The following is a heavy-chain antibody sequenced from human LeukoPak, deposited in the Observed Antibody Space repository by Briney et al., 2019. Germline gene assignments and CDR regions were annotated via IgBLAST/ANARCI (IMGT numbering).Heavy chain of an antibody. Sequence: GGSLRLSCAASGFTFSSYEMNWVRQAPGKGLEWVSYISSSGSTIYYADSVKGRFTISRDNAKNSLYLQMNSLRVEDTAVYYCAKPITVSGATDGFDIWGQGTMVTVSS. CDR2: ISSSGSTI. J-gene: IGHJ3*02. D-gene: IGHD3-3*01. V-gene: IGHV3-48*03. CDR3: AKPITVSGATDGFDI. CDR1: GFTFSSYE.